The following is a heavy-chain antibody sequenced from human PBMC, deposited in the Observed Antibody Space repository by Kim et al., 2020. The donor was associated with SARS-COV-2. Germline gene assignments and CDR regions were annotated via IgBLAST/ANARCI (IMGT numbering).Heavy chain of an antibody. J-gene: IGHJ4*02. CDR3: ARGGYSYGGNCDY. D-gene: IGHD5-18*01. V-gene: IGHV3-48*03. Sequence: YADSVKGRITISRDNAKNSLYMQMNSLRAEDTAVYYCARGGYSYGGNCDYWGQGTLVTVSS.